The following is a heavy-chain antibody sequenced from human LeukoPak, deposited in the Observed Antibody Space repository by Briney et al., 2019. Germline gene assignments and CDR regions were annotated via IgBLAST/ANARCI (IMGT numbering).Heavy chain of an antibody. CDR3: AKDVDSSGSGFGYRVGNWFDP. D-gene: IGHD6-19*01. Sequence: GGSLRLSCAVSGFTVSSNYMRWVRQAPGKGLEWVSAISGSGGSTYYADSVKGRFTISRDNSKNTLYLQMNSLRAEDTAVYYCAKDVDSSGSGFGYRVGNWFDPWGQGTLVTVSS. V-gene: IGHV3-23*01. J-gene: IGHJ5*02. CDR1: GFTVSSNY. CDR2: ISGSGGST.